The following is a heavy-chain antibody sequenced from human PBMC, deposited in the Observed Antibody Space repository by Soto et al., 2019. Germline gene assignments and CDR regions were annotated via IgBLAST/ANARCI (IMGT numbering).Heavy chain of an antibody. Sequence: QVQLVQSGAEVKKPGSSVKVSCKASGGTFSGYTISWVRQAPGQGLEWMGRIIPILGIANYAQKFQGRVTITADKSTSTAYMELSSLRSEDTAVYYCARGSSGYYSYFDYWGQGTLVTVSS. CDR2: IIPILGIA. J-gene: IGHJ4*02. V-gene: IGHV1-69*02. D-gene: IGHD3-22*01. CDR1: GGTFSGYT. CDR3: ARGSSGYYSYFDY.